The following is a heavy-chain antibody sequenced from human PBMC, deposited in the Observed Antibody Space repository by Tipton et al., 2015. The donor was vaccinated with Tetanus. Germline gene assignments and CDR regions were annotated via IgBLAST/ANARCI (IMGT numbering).Heavy chain of an antibody. D-gene: IGHD1-26*01. V-gene: IGHV1-69*06. J-gene: IGHJ6*02. CDR2: ILPIFGTA. CDR3: APVGGVVRGARGNYFDYGMDV. CDR1: GDTFNTYA. Sequence: QVQLVQSGAEVKKPGSSVKVSCKASGDTFNTYAINWMRQAPGQGLEWMGGILPIFGTANYAQPFQGRVTITADTSTSTANMELSSLRSEDLATFYCAPVGGVVRGARGNYFDYGMDVWGQGSAVTVSS.